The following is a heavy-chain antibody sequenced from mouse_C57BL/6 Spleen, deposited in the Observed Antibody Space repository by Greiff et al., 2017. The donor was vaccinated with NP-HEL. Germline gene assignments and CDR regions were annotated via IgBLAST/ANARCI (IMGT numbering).Heavy chain of an antibody. CDR1: GYSFTGYF. V-gene: IGHV1-20*01. J-gene: IGHJ1*03. D-gene: IGHD2-4*01. Sequence: VQLQQSGPELVKPGDSVKISCKASGYSFTGYFMNWVMQSHGKSLEWIGRINPYNGDTFYNQKFKGKATLTVDKSSSTAHMELRSLTSEDSAVYYCARRYYDYDHFDVWGTGTTVTVSS. CDR3: ARRYYDYDHFDV. CDR2: INPYNGDT.